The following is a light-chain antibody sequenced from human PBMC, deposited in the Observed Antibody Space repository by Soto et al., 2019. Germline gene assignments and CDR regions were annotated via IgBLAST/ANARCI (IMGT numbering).Light chain of an antibody. V-gene: IGKV3-20*01. CDR1: QSVSSRW. J-gene: IGKJ2*01. CDR3: QQYGSSPNT. CDR2: GAS. Sequence: EIVLTQSPGTLSLSPGEGATLSCRASQSVSSRWLVWYQQKPGQAPRLLIYGASSRATGIPDWFSGSGSGTDFTLTISRLEPEDFAVYYCQQYGSSPNTFGQGTKVEMK.